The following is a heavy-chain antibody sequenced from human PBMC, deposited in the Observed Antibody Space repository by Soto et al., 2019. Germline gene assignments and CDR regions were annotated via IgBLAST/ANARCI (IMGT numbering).Heavy chain of an antibody. Sequence: QVQVVQSGAEVKKPGSSVKVSCKASGGTFSSYAISWVRQAPGQGLEWMGGIIPIFGTANYAQKFQGRVTITADESTSTAYMELSSLRSEDTAVYYCARWQEDYSNPPGDWFDPWGQGTLVTVSS. D-gene: IGHD4-4*01. CDR2: IIPIFGTA. V-gene: IGHV1-69*12. CDR3: ARWQEDYSNPPGDWFDP. J-gene: IGHJ5*02. CDR1: GGTFSSYA.